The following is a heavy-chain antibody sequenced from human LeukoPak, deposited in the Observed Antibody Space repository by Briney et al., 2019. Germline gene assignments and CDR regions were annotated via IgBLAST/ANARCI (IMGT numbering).Heavy chain of an antibody. Sequence: GGSLRLSCAASGFTFSSYSMNWVRQAPGKGLEWVSSISSSSSYIYYADSVKGRFTISRDNAKNTLYLQMNSLRAEDTAVYYCAKDLVGATNYWGQGTLVTVSS. CDR1: GFTFSSYS. CDR2: ISSSSSYI. D-gene: IGHD1-26*01. J-gene: IGHJ4*02. V-gene: IGHV3-21*04. CDR3: AKDLVGATNY.